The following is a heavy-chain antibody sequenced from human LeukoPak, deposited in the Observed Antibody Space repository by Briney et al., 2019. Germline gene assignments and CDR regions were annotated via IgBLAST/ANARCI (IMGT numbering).Heavy chain of an antibody. J-gene: IGHJ4*02. D-gene: IGHD3-22*01. Sequence: SETLSLTCTVSGGSISSYYWSWIRQPPGKGLEWIGYIYYSGSTNYNPSLKSRVTISVDTSKNQFSLKLSSVTAADTAVYYCAREAMNYYDSSGHYFDYWGQGTLVTVSS. CDR1: GGSISSYY. CDR2: IYYSGST. CDR3: AREAMNYYDSSGHYFDY. V-gene: IGHV4-59*01.